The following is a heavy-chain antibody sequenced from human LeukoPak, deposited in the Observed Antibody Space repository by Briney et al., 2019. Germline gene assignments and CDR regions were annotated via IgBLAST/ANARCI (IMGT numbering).Heavy chain of an antibody. D-gene: IGHD2-8*02. CDR3: ATYRQVLLPFES. V-gene: IGHV3-53*01. Sequence: PGGSLRLSCAASGFTVSSNYMSWVRQAPGKGLEWVSVIYSGGSTYYADSVKGRFTISRDNSMNTVYLQMTSLRAEDTAIYYCATYRQVLLPFESWGQGTLVTVSS. CDR2: IYSGGST. J-gene: IGHJ4*02. CDR1: GFTVSSNY.